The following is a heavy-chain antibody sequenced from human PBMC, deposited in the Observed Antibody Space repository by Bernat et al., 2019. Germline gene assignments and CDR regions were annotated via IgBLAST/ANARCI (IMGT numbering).Heavy chain of an antibody. CDR1: GGSFSGYY. D-gene: IGHD3-16*01. CDR2: INHSGST. V-gene: IGHV4-34*01. J-gene: IGHJ2*01. CDR3: AGDYVGYFDL. Sequence: QVQLQQWGAGLLKPSETLSLTCAVYGGSFSGYYWSWIRQPPGKGLEWIGEINHSGSTNYNPSLKSRVTISVDRSKTQFSLKLSSVTAADTAVYYCAGDYVGYFDLWGRGTLVTVSS.